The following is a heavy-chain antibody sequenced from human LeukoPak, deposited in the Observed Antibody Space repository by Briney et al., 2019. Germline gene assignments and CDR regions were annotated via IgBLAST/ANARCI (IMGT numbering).Heavy chain of an antibody. CDR3: VRGSEFSLAPRYFDY. CDR1: GGSISRGNYY. CDR2: IYTSGST. Sequence: SETLSLTCTVSGGSISRGNYYWSWIRHPAGKGLEWIGRIYTSGSTNYNPSLKSRVTISVDTSKNQFSLKLSSVTAADTAVYYCVRGSEFSLAPRYFDYWGQGTLLTVSS. D-gene: IGHD5-12*01. J-gene: IGHJ4*02. V-gene: IGHV4-61*02.